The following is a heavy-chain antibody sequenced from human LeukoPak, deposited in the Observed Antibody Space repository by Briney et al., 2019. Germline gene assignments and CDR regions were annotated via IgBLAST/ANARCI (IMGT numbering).Heavy chain of an antibody. CDR3: ARGYYYDSSGYPNWFDP. J-gene: IGHJ5*02. D-gene: IGHD3-22*01. CDR2: INPSGGST. Sequence: GASVKVSCKASGYTFTSYGISWVRQAPGQGLEWMGIINPSGGSTSYAQKFQGRVTMTRDTSTSTVYMELSSLRSEDTAVYYCARGYYYDSSGYPNWFDPWGQGTLVTVSS. V-gene: IGHV1-46*03. CDR1: GYTFTSYG.